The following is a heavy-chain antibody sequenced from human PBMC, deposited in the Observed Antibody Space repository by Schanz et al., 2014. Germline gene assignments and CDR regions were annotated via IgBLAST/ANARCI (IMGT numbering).Heavy chain of an antibody. V-gene: IGHV3-30*04. D-gene: IGHD3-22*01. CDR3: AKDHFGHYDSSGCSDCYYYGMDV. CDR2: ISYDGINK. CDR1: GFNFSTYA. Sequence: QVHLVESGGGVVQPGGSLRLSCAASGFNFSTYALHWVRQAPGKGLEWVAVISYDGINKYYADSVKGRFTISRGNSKNTLYLEMNSLRPDDTALYYCAKDHFGHYDSSGCSDCYYYGMDVWGQGTTVTVSS. J-gene: IGHJ6*02.